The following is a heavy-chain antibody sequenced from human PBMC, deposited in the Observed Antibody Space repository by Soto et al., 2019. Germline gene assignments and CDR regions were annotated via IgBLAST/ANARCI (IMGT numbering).Heavy chain of an antibody. V-gene: IGHV1-3*01. CDR2: INAGNGNT. D-gene: IGHD2-15*01. Sequence: ASVKVSCKASGYTFTSYAMHWVRQAPGQRLEWMGWINAGNGNTKYSQKFQGRVTITRDTSASTAYMELSSLRSEDTAVYYCARGGIVVVVAARMNWFDPWGQGTLVTVSS. CDR3: ARGGIVVVVAARMNWFDP. CDR1: GYTFTSYA. J-gene: IGHJ5*02.